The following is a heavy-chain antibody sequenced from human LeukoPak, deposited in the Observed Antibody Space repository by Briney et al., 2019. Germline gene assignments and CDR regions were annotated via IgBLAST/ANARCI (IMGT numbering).Heavy chain of an antibody. CDR1: GYSFSDFW. Sequence: GEALQISCEGSGYSFSDFWIGWVRQMPGKGLEWIGIIYPGDSETKYSPSFEGHVTISADKSISTASLQWSSLKASDTAMYYCARNGRASYNGIYWYFDLWGRGTLVTVSS. CDR2: IYPGDSET. V-gene: IGHV5-51*01. J-gene: IGHJ2*01. CDR3: ARNGRASYNGIYWYFDL. D-gene: IGHD2-8*01.